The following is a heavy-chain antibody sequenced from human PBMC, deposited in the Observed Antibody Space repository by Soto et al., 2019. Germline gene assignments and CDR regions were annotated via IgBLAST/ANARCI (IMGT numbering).Heavy chain of an antibody. CDR3: AKDYESESYSGKYAIDS. J-gene: IGHJ5*01. CDR2: ISGGHTT. CDR1: XXXXXXXV. V-gene: IGHV3-23*01. D-gene: IGHD1-26*01. Sequence: EVQLLESGGGLVXPGGSXXLSXAXSXXXXXXXVXXXVRQAPGKGLEWVSAISGGHTTYYADSVKGRFTISRDNSKNTLYLQMNSLRAEDTALYYCAKDYESESYSGKYAIDSWGQGTLVSVST.